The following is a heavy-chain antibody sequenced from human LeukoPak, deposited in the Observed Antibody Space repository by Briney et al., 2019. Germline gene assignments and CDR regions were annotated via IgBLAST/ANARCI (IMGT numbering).Heavy chain of an antibody. V-gene: IGHV4-38-2*01. J-gene: IGHJ4*02. CDR2: IYHSGST. D-gene: IGHD2-2*01. Sequence: SETLSLTCAVSGYSIRRGYCWGGARRPPGKGLEGVGKIYHSGSTYCKASVKRRGTIPVDTSKNQFSLKLSSVTAADTAVYYWAGGFAYCSSTSCHDYWGQGTLVTVSS. CDR1: GYSIRRGYC. CDR3: AGGFAYCSSTSCHDY.